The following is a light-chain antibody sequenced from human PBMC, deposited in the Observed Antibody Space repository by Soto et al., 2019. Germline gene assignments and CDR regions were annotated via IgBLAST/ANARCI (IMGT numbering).Light chain of an antibody. CDR2: EVT. Sequence: QSALTQPPSASGSPGQSVTISCTGTSSDIGDYNSVSWYQQCPGKAPKLMIYEVTKRPSGVPDRFSGSRSGNRASLTVSGLQAEDEADYYCSSSAGSNNSVSGGGTKLTVL. V-gene: IGLV2-8*01. CDR3: SSSAGSNNSV. J-gene: IGLJ2*01. CDR1: SSDIGDYNS.